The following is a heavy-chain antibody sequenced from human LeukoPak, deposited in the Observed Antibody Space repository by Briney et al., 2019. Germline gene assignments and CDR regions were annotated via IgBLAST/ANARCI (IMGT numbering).Heavy chain of an antibody. V-gene: IGHV4-30-4*08. D-gene: IGHD3-9*01. Sequence: SETLSLTCTVSGGSISSGDYYWSWIRQPPGKGLEWIGYIYYSGSTYYNPSLKSRVTISVDTSKNLFSLKLSSVTAADTAVYYCARASILTGYAKWGQGTLVTVSS. CDR2: IYYSGST. CDR3: ARASILTGYAK. J-gene: IGHJ4*02. CDR1: GGSISSGDYY.